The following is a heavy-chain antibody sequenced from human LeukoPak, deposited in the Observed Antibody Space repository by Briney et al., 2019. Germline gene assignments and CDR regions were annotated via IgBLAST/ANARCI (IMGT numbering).Heavy chain of an antibody. CDR3: ARWDLSGPGAFDI. J-gene: IGHJ3*02. CDR2: ISYDGSNK. Sequence: GGSLRLSCAASGFTFSSYAMHWVRQAPGKGLEWVAVISYDGSNKYYADSVKGRFTISRDNSKNTLYLQMNSLRAEATAVYYCARWDLSGPGAFDIWGQGTMVTVSS. V-gene: IGHV3-30-3*01. D-gene: IGHD6-19*01. CDR1: GFTFSSYA.